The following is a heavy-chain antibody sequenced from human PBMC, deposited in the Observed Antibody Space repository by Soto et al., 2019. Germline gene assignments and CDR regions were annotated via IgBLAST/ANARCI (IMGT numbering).Heavy chain of an antibody. Sequence: SGPTLVNPTQTLRLTCAFSGFSLSASGASGGWIRQPPGKALEWLAHIYWNDDKRYSPSLRSRLTISKDTSKNQVVLTFTNMDPADTGTYYCVHRLDVPGLAFDPWGQGXLVTVYS. CDR3: VHRLDVPGLAFDP. D-gene: IGHD3-10*02. J-gene: IGHJ5*02. V-gene: IGHV2-5*01. CDR1: GFSLSASGAS. CDR2: IYWNDDK.